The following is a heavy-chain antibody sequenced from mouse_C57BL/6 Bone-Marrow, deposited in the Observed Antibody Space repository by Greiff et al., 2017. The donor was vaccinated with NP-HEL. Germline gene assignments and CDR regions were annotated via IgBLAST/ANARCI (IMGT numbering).Heavy chain of an antibody. Sequence: QVQLQQSGAELVRPGTSVKVSCKASGYAFTNYLIEWVKQRPGQGLEWIGVINPGSGGTIYNEKFKGKATLTADKSSSTAYMQLSSLTSEDSAVYFCARSTTVVARGYWGQGTTLTVSS. D-gene: IGHD1-1*01. CDR2: INPGSGGT. J-gene: IGHJ2*01. CDR1: GYAFTNYL. V-gene: IGHV1-54*01. CDR3: ARSTTVVARGY.